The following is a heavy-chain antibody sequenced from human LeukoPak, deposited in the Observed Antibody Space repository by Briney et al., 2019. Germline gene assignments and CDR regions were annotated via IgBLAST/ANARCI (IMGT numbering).Heavy chain of an antibody. CDR3: AKLDYAGAFDY. J-gene: IGHJ4*02. CDR2: IYNSWST. Sequence: SETLSLTCTVCGGSLSRYYWSWIRQPAGKGLEGMGRIYNSWSTNYNPSLTSRVTMSVDKSKNQFSLKLSSVTAADTAVYYCAKLDYAGAFDYWGQGTLVTVSS. CDR1: GGSLSRYY. D-gene: IGHD1-26*01. V-gene: IGHV4-4*07.